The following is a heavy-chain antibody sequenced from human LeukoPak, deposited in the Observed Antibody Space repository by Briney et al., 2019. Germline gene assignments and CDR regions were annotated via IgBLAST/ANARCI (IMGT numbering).Heavy chain of an antibody. J-gene: IGHJ4*02. Sequence: GGSLRLSCTASGFSFSSYWMHWVRQAPGRGLEWVSRINIDGSVTDYTNSAGAVKVRFTISRDNAKNTLYLQMTSLRAADTAVYYCAKRMGGLRYGFHALTTGGYFDFWGQGTLVTVSS. CDR2: INIDGSVT. CDR1: GFSFSSYW. V-gene: IGHV3-74*01. D-gene: IGHD3-9*01. CDR3: AKRMGGLRYGFHALTTGGYFDF.